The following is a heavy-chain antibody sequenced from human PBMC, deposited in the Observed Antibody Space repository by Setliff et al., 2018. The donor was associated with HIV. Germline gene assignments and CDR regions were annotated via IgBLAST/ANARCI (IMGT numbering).Heavy chain of an antibody. V-gene: IGHV3-30*02. CDR1: GFTFSSYG. CDR3: ARSQWEVPILSWFDP. D-gene: IGHD1-26*01. Sequence: GGSLRLSCAASGFTFSSYGMHWVRQGPGKGLEWVAFIRHNGRNQYYAESVKGRFTVSRDNSKNTLFLQMDGLNHEDTALYFCARSQWEVPILSWFDPWGQGTSVTVSS. CDR2: IRHNGRNQ. J-gene: IGHJ5*02.